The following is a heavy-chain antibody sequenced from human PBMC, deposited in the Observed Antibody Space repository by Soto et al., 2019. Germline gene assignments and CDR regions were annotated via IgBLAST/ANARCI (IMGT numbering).Heavy chain of an antibody. CDR3: ARVPYYYDSSGYSPDGGMDV. Sequence: SETLSLTCAVSIGSISSINWWSWVRQPPGKGLEWIGEIYHSGSTNYNPSLKSRVTISVDKSKNQFSLKLSSVTAADTAVYYCARVPYYYDSSGYSPDGGMDVWGQGTTVTVS. CDR1: IGSISSINW. V-gene: IGHV4-4*02. CDR2: IYHSGST. D-gene: IGHD3-22*01. J-gene: IGHJ6*02.